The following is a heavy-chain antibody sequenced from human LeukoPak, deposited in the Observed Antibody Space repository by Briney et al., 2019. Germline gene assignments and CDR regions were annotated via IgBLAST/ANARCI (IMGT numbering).Heavy chain of an antibody. D-gene: IGHD5-24*01. V-gene: IGHV4-59*12. CDR2: IYYSGST. Sequence: SETRSLTCTVSGGSISSYYWNWIRQPPGKGLEWIGYIYYSGSTHYNPSLKSRVTISIDTSKNQFSLKLSSVTAADTAVYYCAREGILQGDDAFDVWGQGTMVTVSS. J-gene: IGHJ3*01. CDR1: GGSISSYY. CDR3: AREGILQGDDAFDV.